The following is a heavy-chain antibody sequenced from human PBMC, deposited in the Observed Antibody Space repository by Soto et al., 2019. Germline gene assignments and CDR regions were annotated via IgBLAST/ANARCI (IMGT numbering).Heavy chain of an antibody. J-gene: IGHJ4*02. Sequence: QVQLVQSGAEVKKPGSSVKVSCKASGGTFSSYTISWVRQAPGQGREWMGRIIPILGIAHYAQQFQGRVTITAHKSTSTAYMELRSLRSEDTAVYYCARDRLVVHGPRDGAFFLDSWGQGTLVTVSS. V-gene: IGHV1-69*08. CDR3: ARDRLVVHGPRDGAFFLDS. CDR2: IIPILGIA. CDR1: GGTFSSYT. D-gene: IGHD3-22*01.